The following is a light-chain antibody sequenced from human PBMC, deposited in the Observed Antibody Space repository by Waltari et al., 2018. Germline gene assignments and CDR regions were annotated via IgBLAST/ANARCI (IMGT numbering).Light chain of an antibody. J-gene: IGKJ4*01. CDR2: DAS. V-gene: IGKV3-11*01. Sequence: SCRARQTVTNYLAWYQQKPGQAPRRLIYDASDRATGIPAMFSGSGSVTDFTLTISSLEPEDFAVYYCQQRYAWPLTFGGGTKVEIK. CDR1: QTVTNY. CDR3: QQRYAWPLT.